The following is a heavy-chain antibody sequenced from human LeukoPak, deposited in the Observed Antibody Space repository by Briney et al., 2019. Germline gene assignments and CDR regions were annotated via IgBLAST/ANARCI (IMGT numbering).Heavy chain of an antibody. J-gene: IGHJ4*02. CDR1: GGSISSSTYY. CDR2: IYHSGNT. D-gene: IGHD2-2*01. CDR3: AGGRYSSRSGGYYFDI. V-gene: IGHV4-39*01. Sequence: SETLSLTCTVSGGSISSSTYYWVWIRQPPGKGLEWIGMIYHSGNTYYKPSLKSRLTMSVDTSKNQYSLKVNSMTAADTAVYHCAGGRYSSRSGGYYFDIWGQGTLVTVSS.